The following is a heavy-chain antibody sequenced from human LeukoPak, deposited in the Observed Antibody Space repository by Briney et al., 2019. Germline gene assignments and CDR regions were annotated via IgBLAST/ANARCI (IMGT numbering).Heavy chain of an antibody. CDR2: IYSSGTT. CDR3: ARLASGSYGPLTPFDY. J-gene: IGHJ4*02. D-gene: IGHD1-26*01. Sequence: SETLSLTCTVSGGSVSSGIYYWSWIRQPPGKGLEWIAYIYSSGTTNYNPSLKSRVTISVDTSKKQFSLKLSSVTAADTAVYYCARLASGSYGPLTPFDYWGQGTLVTVSS. CDR1: GGSVSSGIYY. V-gene: IGHV4-61*01.